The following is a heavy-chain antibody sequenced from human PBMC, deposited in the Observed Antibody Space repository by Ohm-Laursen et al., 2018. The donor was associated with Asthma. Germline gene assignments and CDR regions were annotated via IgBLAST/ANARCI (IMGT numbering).Heavy chain of an antibody. J-gene: IGHJ6*02. CDR2: IYSGGST. CDR3: ARNYGSGSYWYYGMDV. V-gene: IGHV3-53*01. Sequence: SLRLSCAASGYSFSLYSIHWIRQAPGKGLEWVSVIYSGGSTYYADSVKGRFTISRDNSKNTLYLQMNSLRAEDTAVYYCARNYGSGSYWYYGMDVWGQGTTVTVSS. D-gene: IGHD3-10*01. CDR1: GYSFSLYS.